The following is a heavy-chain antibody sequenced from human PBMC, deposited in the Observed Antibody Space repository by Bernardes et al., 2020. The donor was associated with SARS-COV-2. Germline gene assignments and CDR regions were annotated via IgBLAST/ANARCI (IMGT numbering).Heavy chain of an antibody. V-gene: IGHV3-9*01. CDR1: GFTFDDYA. CDR3: ASGGLMGGGYYYYGMDV. D-gene: IGHD3-16*01. CDR2: ISWNSGSI. J-gene: IGHJ6*02. Sequence: GGSLRLSCAASGFTFDDYAMHWVRQAPGKGLEWVSGISWNSGSIGYADSVKGRFTISRDNAKNSLYLQMNSLRAEDTALYYCASGGLMGGGYYYYGMDVWGQGTTVTVSS.